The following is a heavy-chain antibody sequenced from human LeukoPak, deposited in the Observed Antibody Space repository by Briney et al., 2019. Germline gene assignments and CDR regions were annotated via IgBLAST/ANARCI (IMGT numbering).Heavy chain of an antibody. D-gene: IGHD3-3*01. V-gene: IGHV3-30*02. CDR2: IRNDGNDK. Sequence: PGGSLRLSCAASGFTVNKHGMHSVRQAPGKGLEWFSFIRNDGNDKYYADSVTGRFTISRDHSKNTLYLQMNSLRPEDTALYYCVRDFEWSFDTWDQGTLVTVSS. CDR3: VRDFEWSFDT. CDR1: GFTVNKHG. J-gene: IGHJ4*02.